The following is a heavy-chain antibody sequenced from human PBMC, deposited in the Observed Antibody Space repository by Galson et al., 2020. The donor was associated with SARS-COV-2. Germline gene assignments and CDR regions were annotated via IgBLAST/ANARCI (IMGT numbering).Heavy chain of an antibody. CDR3: ARKLQRDSSGWYTYYYGMDV. CDR1: GFTFSSYW. J-gene: IGHJ6*02. Sequence: GGSLRLSCAASGFTFSSYWMHWVRQAPGKGLVWVSRINSDGSSTSYADSVKGRFTISRDNAKNTLYLQMNSLRAEDTAVYYCARKLQRDSSGWYTYYYGMDVWGQGTTVTVSS. D-gene: IGHD6-19*01. CDR2: INSDGSST. V-gene: IGHV3-74*01.